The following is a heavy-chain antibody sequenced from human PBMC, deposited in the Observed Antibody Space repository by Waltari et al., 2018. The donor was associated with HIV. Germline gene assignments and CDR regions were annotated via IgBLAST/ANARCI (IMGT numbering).Heavy chain of an antibody. J-gene: IGHJ4*02. Sequence: QVQLVQSGAEVKKHGASVKISCKASGYTFTGYYMHWVRQAPGQGLEWMRWINPEDGGTKYSQKFQGRVTMASDTSIITAYMELSRLRSDDTAVYYCARDICNGGSCYSYYFDYWGQGTLVTVSS. CDR3: ARDICNGGSCYSYYFDY. CDR2: INPEDGGT. CDR1: GYTFTGYY. V-gene: IGHV1-2*02. D-gene: IGHD2-15*01.